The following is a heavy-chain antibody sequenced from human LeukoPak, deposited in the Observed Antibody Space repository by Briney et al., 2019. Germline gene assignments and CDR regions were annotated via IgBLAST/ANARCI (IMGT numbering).Heavy chain of an antibody. V-gene: IGHV1-2*02. Sequence: ASVTDSCKASGYTFIDYFVHWMRQTPGQGLEWLGWINPNSGVTRYAQKFQGRVTLTRDTAAYMELSSLKSDDTAVYYCARAVSGTLVGAFDIWGQGTAVTVSS. J-gene: IGHJ3*02. CDR1: GYTFIDYF. D-gene: IGHD1-7*01. CDR2: INPNSGVT. CDR3: ARAVSGTLVGAFDI.